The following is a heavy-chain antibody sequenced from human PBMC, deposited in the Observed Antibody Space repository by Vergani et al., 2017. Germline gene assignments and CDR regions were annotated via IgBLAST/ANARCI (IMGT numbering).Heavy chain of an antibody. D-gene: IGHD4-17*01. Sequence: EVQLLESGGGLVQPGGSLRLSCAASGFTFSSYSMNWVRQAPGKGLEWVSYISSSSSTIYYADSVKGRFTISRDNAKNSLYLQMNSLRDEDTAVYYCARTPYYGDGIPFDYWGQGTLVTVSS. CDR2: ISSSSSTI. CDR3: ARTPYYGDGIPFDY. J-gene: IGHJ4*02. V-gene: IGHV3-48*02. CDR1: GFTFSSYS.